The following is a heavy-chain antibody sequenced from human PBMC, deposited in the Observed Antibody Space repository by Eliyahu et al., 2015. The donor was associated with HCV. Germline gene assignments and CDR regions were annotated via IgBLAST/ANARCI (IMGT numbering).Heavy chain of an antibody. D-gene: IGHD3-16*01. CDR2: INPDGTTT. CDR1: GFTFGTYW. CDR3: ARGDKVLWGLPF. J-gene: IGHJ4*02. Sequence: EVQLVEPGGDLIQPGGSLRLSCAASGFTFGTYWMHWVRQVPGKGLVWVSRINPDGTTTNYADSVKGRFIISRDNARNMVYLYMNSLRTDDTAVYFCARGDKVLWGLPFWGQGSQVSVSS. V-gene: IGHV3-74*01.